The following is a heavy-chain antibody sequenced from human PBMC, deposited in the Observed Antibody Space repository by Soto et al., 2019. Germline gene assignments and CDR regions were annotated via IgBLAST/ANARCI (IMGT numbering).Heavy chain of an antibody. V-gene: IGHV3-11*01. CDR1: GFTFSDYY. D-gene: IGHD6-13*01. J-gene: IGHJ6*02. Sequence: GSLRLSCAASGFTFSDYYMSWIRQAPGKGLEWVSYISSSGSTIYYADSVKGRFTISRDNAKNSLYLQMNSLRAEDTAVYYCARDHSSSWFGYYYGMDVWGQGTKVTVYS. CDR3: ARDHSSSWFGYYYGMDV. CDR2: ISSSGSTI.